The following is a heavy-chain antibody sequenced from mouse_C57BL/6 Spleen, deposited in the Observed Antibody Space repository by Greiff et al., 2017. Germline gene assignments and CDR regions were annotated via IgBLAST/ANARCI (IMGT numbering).Heavy chain of an antibody. J-gene: IGHJ4*01. CDR3: ARHYGGSSPAYYAMDY. V-gene: IGHV2-6-1*01. CDR1: GFSLTSYG. Sequence: QMQLKESGPGLVAPSQSLSITCTVSGFSLTSYGVHWVRQPPGKGLEWLVVIWSDGSTTYNSALKSRLSISKDNSKSQVFLKMNSLQTDDTAMYYCARHYGGSSPAYYAMDYWGQGTSVTVSS. D-gene: IGHD1-1*01. CDR2: IWSDGST.